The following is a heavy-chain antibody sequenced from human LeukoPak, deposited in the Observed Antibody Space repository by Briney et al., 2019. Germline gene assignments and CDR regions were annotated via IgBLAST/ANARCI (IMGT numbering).Heavy chain of an antibody. CDR3: ARAMIAAAGDLEYFQH. V-gene: IGHV4-34*01. D-gene: IGHD6-13*01. CDR1: GGSFSGYY. CDR2: INHSGST. J-gene: IGHJ1*01. Sequence: SETLSLTCAVYGGSFSGYYWSWIRQPPGKGLEWIGEINHSGSTNYNPSLKSRVTISVDTSKNQFSLKLSSVTAADTAVYYCARAMIAAAGDLEYFQHWGQGTLVTVSS.